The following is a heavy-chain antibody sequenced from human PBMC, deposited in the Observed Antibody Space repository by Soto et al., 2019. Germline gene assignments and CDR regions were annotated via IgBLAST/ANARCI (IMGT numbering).Heavy chain of an antibody. Sequence: ESGGGLIQPGGSLRLSCAASGFTFSYGIHWLRQAPGTGLEWVAYISYDSSNKFYGDSVKGRFTISRDNSKNTQFLQMNSLRAEDTAVYYCAKLVIGYCSGNTCDDYWGQGTLVAVSS. J-gene: IGHJ4*02. CDR3: AKLVIGYCSGNTCDDY. V-gene: IGHV3-30*18. CDR2: ISYDSSNK. CDR1: GFTFSYG. D-gene: IGHD2-15*01.